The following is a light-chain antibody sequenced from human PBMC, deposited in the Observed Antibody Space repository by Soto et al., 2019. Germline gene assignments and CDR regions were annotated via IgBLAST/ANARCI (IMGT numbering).Light chain of an antibody. CDR2: AAS. V-gene: IGKV1-12*01. CDR1: QGVGSW. J-gene: IGKJ1*01. CDR3: QQANSFPWT. Sequence: DIQMTQSPSSVSAPVGDRVTITCRASQGVGSWLAWYQQKPGKAPKLLIFAASSLQSGVPSRFSGSGSGTDFPLTISSLQPEDVATYYCQQANSFPWTFGQGTEVEIK.